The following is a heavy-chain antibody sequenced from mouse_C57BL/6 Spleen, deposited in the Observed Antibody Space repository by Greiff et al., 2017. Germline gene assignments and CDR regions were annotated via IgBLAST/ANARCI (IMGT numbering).Heavy chain of an antibody. Sequence: DVKLVESGGGLVQPGGSLSLSCAASGFTFTDYYMSWVRQPPGKALEWLGFIRNKANGYTTEYSASVKGRFTISRDNSQSILYLQMNALRAEDSATYYCARYGTHYAMDYWGQGTSVTVSS. J-gene: IGHJ4*01. D-gene: IGHD3-1*01. CDR3: ARYGTHYAMDY. CDR2: IRNKANGYTT. V-gene: IGHV7-3*01. CDR1: GFTFTDYY.